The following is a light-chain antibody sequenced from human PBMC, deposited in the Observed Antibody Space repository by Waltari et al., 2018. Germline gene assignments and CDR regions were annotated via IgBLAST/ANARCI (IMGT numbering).Light chain of an antibody. CDR2: LVS. CDR3: MQALRSPYS. Sequence: DIVMTRTPLSLPVTLGEPASIPCRSSQSLVYSDGKTYLDWYLQKPGQSPQLLMYLVSKRASGVPDKFSGSGSGTDFTLKISRVEAEDVGVYYCMQALRSPYSFGQGTKVEIK. J-gene: IGKJ2*03. CDR1: QSLVYSDGKTY. V-gene: IGKV2-40*01.